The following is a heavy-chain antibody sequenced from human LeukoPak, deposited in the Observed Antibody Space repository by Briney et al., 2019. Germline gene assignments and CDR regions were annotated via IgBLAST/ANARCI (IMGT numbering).Heavy chain of an antibody. Sequence: GGSLRLSCAASGFTFSSYWMHWVRHAPGKGLVWVSRINSDGSSTSYADSVKGRFTISRDNAKNTLYLQMNSLRAEDTAVYYCARNRPYCSGGSCYNEAFDIWGQGTMVTVSS. J-gene: IGHJ3*02. D-gene: IGHD2-15*01. CDR1: GFTFSSYW. V-gene: IGHV3-74*01. CDR2: INSDGSST. CDR3: ARNRPYCSGGSCYNEAFDI.